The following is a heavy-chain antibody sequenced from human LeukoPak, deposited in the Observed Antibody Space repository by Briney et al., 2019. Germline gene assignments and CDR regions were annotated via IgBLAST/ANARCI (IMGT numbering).Heavy chain of an antibody. J-gene: IGHJ5*02. Sequence: PGGSLRLSCAASGFTFSSYAMSWVRQAPGKGLEWVSAISGSGGSTYYADSVKGRFTISRDNAKNSLYLQMNSLRAEDTAVYYCARGGLYSSSSSGDWFDPWGQGTLVTVSS. CDR3: ARGGLYSSSSSGDWFDP. D-gene: IGHD6-13*01. CDR1: GFTFSSYA. V-gene: IGHV3-23*01. CDR2: ISGSGGST.